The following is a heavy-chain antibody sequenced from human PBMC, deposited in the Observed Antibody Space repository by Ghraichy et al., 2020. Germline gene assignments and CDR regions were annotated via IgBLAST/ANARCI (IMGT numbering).Heavy chain of an antibody. Sequence: GGSLRLSCAASGFTFSSYAMSWVRQAPGKGLEWVSAISGSGGSTYYADSVKGRFTISRDNSKNTLYLQMNSLRAEDTAVYYCATPWGQSYGDYFGHGMDVWGQGTTVTVSS. D-gene: IGHD4-17*01. CDR3: ATPWGQSYGDYFGHGMDV. CDR2: ISGSGGST. V-gene: IGHV3-23*01. CDR1: GFTFSSYA. J-gene: IGHJ6*02.